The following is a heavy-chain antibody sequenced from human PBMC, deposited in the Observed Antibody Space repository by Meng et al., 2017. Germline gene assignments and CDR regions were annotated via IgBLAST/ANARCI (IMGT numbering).Heavy chain of an antibody. D-gene: IGHD6-19*01. Sequence: QVQLVECGGGFVKPGGSLRLSCEASGFTFSDYYMSWIRQAPGKGLEWVSYISSSGSTIYYADSVKGRFTISRDNAKNSLYLQMNSLRAEDTAVYYCARCQEQWLPFDYWGQGTLVTVSS. V-gene: IGHV3-11*01. CDR1: GFTFSDYY. CDR3: ARCQEQWLPFDY. CDR2: ISSSGSTI. J-gene: IGHJ4*02.